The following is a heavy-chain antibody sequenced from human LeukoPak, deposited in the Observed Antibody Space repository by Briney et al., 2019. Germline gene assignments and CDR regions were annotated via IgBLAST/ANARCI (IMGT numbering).Heavy chain of an antibody. J-gene: IGHJ5*02. CDR3: ARGMGYDFWSPFIWFDP. D-gene: IGHD3-3*01. CDR2: IYYSGST. V-gene: IGHV4-61*01. CDR1: GGSISSGSYY. Sequence: SETLSLTCTVSGGSISSGSYYWSWIRQPPGKGLEWIGYIYYSGSTNYNPSLKSRVTISVDTSKNQFSLKLSSVTAADTAVYYCARGMGYDFWSPFIWFDPWGQGTLVTVSS.